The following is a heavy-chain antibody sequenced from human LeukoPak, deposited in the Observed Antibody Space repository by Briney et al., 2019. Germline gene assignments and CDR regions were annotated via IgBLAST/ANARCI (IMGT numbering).Heavy chain of an antibody. CDR2: IKKDASEK. V-gene: IGHV3-7*01. CDR1: GFTFSSYW. D-gene: IGHD3-10*01. Sequence: PGGSLRLSCAASGFTFSSYWMSWVRQAPGKGLEWVANIKKDASEKYYVDSVKGRFTISRDNAKNSLFLQMNSLRADDTAVYYCVGGPGYWGQGTLVTVSS. J-gene: IGHJ4*02. CDR3: VGGPGY.